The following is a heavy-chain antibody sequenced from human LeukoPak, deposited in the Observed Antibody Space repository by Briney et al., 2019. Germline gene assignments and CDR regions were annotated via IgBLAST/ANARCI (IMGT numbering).Heavy chain of an antibody. CDR3: ARHHRGDGYNSFDY. Sequence: PSETLSLTCTVSGGSISSSTYSWGWIRQPPGKGLEWIGSFYYGGSTYSKSSLKSRATISVDTSKNQFSLKLSSVTAADTAVYYCARHHRGDGYNSFDYWGQGTLVTVSS. V-gene: IGHV4-39*01. CDR2: FYYGGST. CDR1: GGSISSSTYS. D-gene: IGHD5-24*01. J-gene: IGHJ4*02.